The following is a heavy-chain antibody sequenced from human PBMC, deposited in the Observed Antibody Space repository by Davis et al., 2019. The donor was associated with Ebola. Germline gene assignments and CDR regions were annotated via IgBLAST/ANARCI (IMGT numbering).Heavy chain of an antibody. V-gene: IGHV3-30*03. Sequence: GGSLRLSCAASGFTFSNYGMFWVHQAPGKVMEWVAVISPDGSDKNYADSGKGRFTISRDSSRNTLFLQMNSLHQGPIGLPPGTLLQEHLWG. J-gene: IGHJ6*01. CDR2: ISPDGSDK. CDR3: TLLQEHL. CDR1: GFTFSNYG.